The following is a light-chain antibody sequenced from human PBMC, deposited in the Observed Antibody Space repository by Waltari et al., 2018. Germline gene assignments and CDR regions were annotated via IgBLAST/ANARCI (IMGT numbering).Light chain of an antibody. CDR2: HAS. V-gene: IGKV3-20*01. CDR3: QQYVESPAT. CDR1: QSVRIY. J-gene: IGKJ1*01. Sequence: EIVLTQSPGTVSLSPGDRATLSFWASQSVRIYLAWYQQKPGQAPRLLIYHASTRATGIPDRFSASGSGTDFSLTIRRLEPEDFAMYYCQQYVESPATFGQGTKVEIK.